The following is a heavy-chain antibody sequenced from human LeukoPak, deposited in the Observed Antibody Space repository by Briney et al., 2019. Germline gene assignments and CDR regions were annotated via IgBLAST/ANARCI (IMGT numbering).Heavy chain of an antibody. V-gene: IGHV5-51*01. J-gene: IGHJ4*02. D-gene: IGHD6-13*01. CDR2: IYPGDSDT. CDR3: ARSQYSSSCFFDY. CDR1: GYSFTSYW. Sequence: GESLKTSCKGSGYSFTSYWIGWVRQMPGKGLEWMGIIYPGDSDTRYSPSFQGQVTISADKSISTAYLQWSSLKASDTATYYCARSQYSSSCFFDYWGQGTLVTVSS.